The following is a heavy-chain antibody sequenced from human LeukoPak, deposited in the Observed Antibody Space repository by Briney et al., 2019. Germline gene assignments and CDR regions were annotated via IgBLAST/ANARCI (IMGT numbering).Heavy chain of an antibody. V-gene: IGHV3-43*02. CDR1: GFTFHDFA. CDR3: AKGPRWWYDSSGYGNGYYFVQ. D-gene: IGHD3-22*01. Sequence: LAGGSLRLSCAASGFTFHDFAMHWVRQAPGKGLEWVSVITDDGQTTYYADSVKGRFATSRDNSKNSLYLQMSGLRTEDTALYYCAKGPRWWYDSSGYGNGYYFVQSGQGTLGTVSP. CDR2: ITDDGQTT. J-gene: IGHJ4*02.